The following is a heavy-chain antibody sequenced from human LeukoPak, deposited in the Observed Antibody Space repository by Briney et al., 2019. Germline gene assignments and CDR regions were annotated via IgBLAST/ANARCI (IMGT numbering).Heavy chain of an antibody. D-gene: IGHD2-2*01. V-gene: IGHV3-21*01. CDR2: ISSSSSYI. Sequence: PGGSLRLSCAASGFTFSSYSMNWVRQAPGKGLEWVSSISSSSSYIYYADSVKGRFTISRDNAKNSLYLQMNSLRAEDTAVYYCAREPEIVVVPAAQYMDVWGKGTTVTVSS. J-gene: IGHJ6*03. CDR3: AREPEIVVVPAAQYMDV. CDR1: GFTFSSYS.